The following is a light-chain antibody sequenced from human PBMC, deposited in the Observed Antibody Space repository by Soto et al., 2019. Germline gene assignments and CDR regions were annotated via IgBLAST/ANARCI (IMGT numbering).Light chain of an antibody. Sequence: QSALTQPRSVSGSPGQSVTISCTGTSSDVGGYNSVSWYQQYPGKAPKLMIYDVSKRPSGVPDRFSGSKSGNAASLTISELQAEDEADYYCCSYAGTYTWVFGGGTKLTVL. CDR1: SSDVGGYNS. CDR2: DVS. J-gene: IGLJ3*02. CDR3: CSYAGTYTWV. V-gene: IGLV2-11*01.